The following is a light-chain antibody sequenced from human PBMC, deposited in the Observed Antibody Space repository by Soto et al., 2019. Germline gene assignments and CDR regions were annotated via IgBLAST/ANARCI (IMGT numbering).Light chain of an antibody. CDR3: CSYAGSYTYV. CDR1: SSDVGGYNY. J-gene: IGLJ1*01. CDR2: DVS. V-gene: IGLV2-11*01. Sequence: QSVLTQPRSVSGSPGQSVTISCTGTSSDVGGYNYVSWYQQHPGKAPKLMIYDVSKRPSGVRDRFSGSKSGNTASLTISGLQGEDEADYSCCSYAGSYTYVFGTGTKVTVL.